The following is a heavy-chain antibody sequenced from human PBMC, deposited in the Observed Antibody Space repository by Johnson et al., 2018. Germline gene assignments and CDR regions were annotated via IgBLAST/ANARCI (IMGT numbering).Heavy chain of an antibody. J-gene: IGHJ6*02. Sequence: QVQLVESGGGVVQPGRSLRLSCAASGFSFNNYGMHWVRQAPGKGLEWVAVIWYDGSNKYHADSVKGRFTISRDNSKNTLYLQRNSLRAEDTAVYYCVRDYYDNSGYRMDVWGQGTTVTVS. CDR2: IWYDGSNK. CDR3: VRDYYDNSGYRMDV. V-gene: IGHV3-33*01. D-gene: IGHD3-22*01. CDR1: GFSFNNYG.